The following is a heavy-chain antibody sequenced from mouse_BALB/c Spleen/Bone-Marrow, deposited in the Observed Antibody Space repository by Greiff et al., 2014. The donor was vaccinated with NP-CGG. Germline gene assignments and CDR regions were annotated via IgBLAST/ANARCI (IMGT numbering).Heavy chain of an antibody. V-gene: IGHV1-4*01. Sequence: QVHVKQSGAELARPGASVKMSCKASGYTFTSYTMHWVKQRPGQGLEWIGYINPSSGYTDYNQKFKDKATLTADKSSSTAYMQLSSLTSEDSAVYYCARSNGNYVLAYWGQGTLVTVSA. D-gene: IGHD2-1*01. CDR3: ARSNGNYVLAY. J-gene: IGHJ3*01. CDR2: INPSSGYT. CDR1: GYTFTSYT.